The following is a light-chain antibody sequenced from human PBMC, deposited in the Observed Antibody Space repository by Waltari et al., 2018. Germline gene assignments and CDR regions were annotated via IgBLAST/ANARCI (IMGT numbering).Light chain of an antibody. Sequence: QSVLTQPPSASGNPGQRVTISCPGTYTTMGRHSATWFPHPPGTAPKHLIHSNTGRPSGVPGRFSGSKSGTSASLAISGLQSEDEGDYYCALWDDSLNGVVFGGGTKLTVL. CDR1: YTTMGRHS. J-gene: IGLJ2*01. CDR3: ALWDDSLNGVV. CDR2: SNT. V-gene: IGLV1-44*01.